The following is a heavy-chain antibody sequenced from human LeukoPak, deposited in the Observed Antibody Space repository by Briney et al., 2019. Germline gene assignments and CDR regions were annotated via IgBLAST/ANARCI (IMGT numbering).Heavy chain of an antibody. D-gene: IGHD6-19*01. CDR2: ISSSSSYI. J-gene: IGHJ4*02. CDR3: AREGSSGWHFDY. Sequence: GGSLRLSCAASGFTFSIYGMSWVRQAPGKGLEWVSSISSSSSYIYYADSVRGRFTISRDNAKNSLYLQMNSLRDEDTAVYYCAREGSSGWHFDYWGQGTLVTVSS. V-gene: IGHV3-21*04. CDR1: GFTFSIYG.